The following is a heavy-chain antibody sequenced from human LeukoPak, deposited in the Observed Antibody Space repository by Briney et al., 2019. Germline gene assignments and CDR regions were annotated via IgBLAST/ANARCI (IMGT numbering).Heavy chain of an antibody. D-gene: IGHD3-3*01. CDR1: GFTFSSYS. CDR3: ARDQGYDFWSGYGDY. Sequence: QSGGSLRLSCAASGFTFSSYSMNWVRQAPGKGLEWVSYISSSSSTIYYADSVKGRFTISRDNAKNSLYLQMNSLRAEDTAVYYCARDQGYDFWSGYGDYWGQGTLVTVSS. V-gene: IGHV3-48*01. J-gene: IGHJ4*02. CDR2: ISSSSSTI.